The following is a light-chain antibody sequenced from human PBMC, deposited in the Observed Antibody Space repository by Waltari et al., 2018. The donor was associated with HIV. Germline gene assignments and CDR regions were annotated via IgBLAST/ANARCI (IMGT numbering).Light chain of an antibody. CDR3: QQYYSTPLT. V-gene: IGKV4-1*01. Sequence: DIVLTQSPDSLAVSLGERATINCNSSQSVLYSSNNKNYLAWYQQKPGQPPELLMYWASTRESGVPDRFSGSGSATDFTLTISSLQAEDVAVYYCQQYYSTPLTFGGGTQVEIK. CDR1: QSVLYSSNNKNY. CDR2: WAS. J-gene: IGKJ4*01.